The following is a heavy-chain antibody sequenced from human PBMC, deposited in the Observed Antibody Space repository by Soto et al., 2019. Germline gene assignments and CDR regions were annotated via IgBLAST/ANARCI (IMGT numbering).Heavy chain of an antibody. D-gene: IGHD3-10*01. CDR3: ARGFMGGMDV. J-gene: IGHJ6*02. CDR2: MNPNSGNT. V-gene: IGHV1-8*02. CDR1: GGTFSSYA. Sequence: ASVKVSCKASGGTFSSYAISWVRQAPGQGLEWMGWMNPNSGNTGYAQKFQGRVTMTRNTSISTAYMELSSLRSEDTAVYYCARGFMGGMDVWGQGTTVTVSS.